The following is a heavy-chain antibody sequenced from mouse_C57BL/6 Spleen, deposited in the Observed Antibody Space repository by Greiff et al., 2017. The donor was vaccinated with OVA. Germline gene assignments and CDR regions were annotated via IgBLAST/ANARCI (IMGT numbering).Heavy chain of an antibody. J-gene: IGHJ4*01. CDR3: ARGITTVPYAMDY. CDR2: IDPSDSYT. D-gene: IGHD1-1*01. CDR1: GYTFTSYW. V-gene: IGHV1-69*01. Sequence: QVQLQQPGAELVMPGASVKLSCKASGYTFTSYWMHWVKQRPGQGLEWIGEIDPSDSYTNYNQKFKGKSTVTVDKSSSTAYMQLSSLTSEDSAVYYCARGITTVPYAMDYWGQGTSVTVSS.